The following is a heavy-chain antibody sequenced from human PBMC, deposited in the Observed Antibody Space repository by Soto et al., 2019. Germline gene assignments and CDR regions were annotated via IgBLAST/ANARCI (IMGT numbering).Heavy chain of an antibody. CDR3: ARVPGSGLDV. CDR1: GYSISSGYY. D-gene: IGHD3-10*01. Sequence: LETLSLTCAVSGYSISSGYYWGWSRQPPGKGLEWIGSIYHSGSTYNNPSLKSRVTISLDTSKNQFSLKLSSVTAADTAVYYWARVPGSGLDVWGQAATVTVS. V-gene: IGHV4-38-2*01. J-gene: IGHJ6*02. CDR2: IYHSGST.